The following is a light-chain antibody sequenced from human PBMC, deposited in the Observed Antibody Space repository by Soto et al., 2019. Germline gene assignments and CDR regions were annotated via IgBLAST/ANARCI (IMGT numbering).Light chain of an antibody. CDR2: KVS. Sequence: DVVMTQSPLSLPVTLGQPASISCRSSQSLVYSDGNTYLNWFQQRPGQSPRRLIYKVSSRDSGVPDRFSGSGSGTDFTLRISRVEAEDVGVYYCMQCTHLPLTFGGGTKVEIK. CDR1: QSLVYSDGNTY. CDR3: MQCTHLPLT. J-gene: IGKJ4*01. V-gene: IGKV2-30*01.